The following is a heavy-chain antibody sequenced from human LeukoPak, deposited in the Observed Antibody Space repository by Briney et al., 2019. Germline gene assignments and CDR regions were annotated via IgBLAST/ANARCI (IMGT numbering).Heavy chain of an antibody. CDR1: GFTFNRHV. CDR3: AKGAHSSGWNPNWFDP. CDR2: IYGSGGSA. D-gene: IGHD6-19*01. J-gene: IGHJ5*02. V-gene: IGHV3-23*01. Sequence: GGSLRLSCAASGFTFNRHVMSWVRQAPGKGLEWVSSIYGSGGSAYSADSVKGRFTISRDNSKNTLFLQMNSLRVEDTAIYYCAKGAHSSGWNPNWFDPWGQGTPVTVSS.